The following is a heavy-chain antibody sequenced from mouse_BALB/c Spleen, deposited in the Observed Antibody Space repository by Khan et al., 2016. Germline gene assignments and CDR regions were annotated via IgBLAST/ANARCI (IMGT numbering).Heavy chain of an antibody. Sequence: EVQLQESGPGLVKPSQSLSLTCSVAGYSITSGYYWNWIRQFPGNKLEWMGYISYDGSNNYNPSLKNRISITRDTSKNQFFLKLNSVTTEDTATYYCARDPFYYYGSRYWYLDVWGAGTTVTVSS. D-gene: IGHD1-1*01. CDR2: ISYDGSN. V-gene: IGHV3-6*02. CDR3: ARDPFYYYGSRYWYLDV. CDR1: GYSITSGYY. J-gene: IGHJ1*01.